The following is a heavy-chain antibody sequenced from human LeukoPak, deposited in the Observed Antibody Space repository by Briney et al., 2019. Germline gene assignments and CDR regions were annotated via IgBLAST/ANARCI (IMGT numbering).Heavy chain of an antibody. CDR2: ISYDGSNK. J-gene: IGHJ4*02. V-gene: IGHV3-30-3*01. CDR1: GFTFSSYA. Sequence: GGSLRLSCAASGFTFSSYAMHWLRQAPGKGLEGVAVISYDGSNKYYADSVKGRFTISRDNSKNTLYLQMSSLRAEDTAVYYCARERGMIVRCFDYWGQGTLVTVSS. CDR3: ARERGMIVRCFDY. D-gene: IGHD3-22*01.